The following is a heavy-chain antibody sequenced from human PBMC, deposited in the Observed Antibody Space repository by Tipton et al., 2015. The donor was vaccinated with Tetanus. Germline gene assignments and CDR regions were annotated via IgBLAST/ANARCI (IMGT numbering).Heavy chain of an antibody. J-gene: IGHJ6*02. D-gene: IGHD3-22*01. Sequence: QLVQSGAEVKKPGASVKVSCKASGYTFTGYYIYWVRQAPGQGLEWMGWIDPNSGGTVYAQKFQGRVTMTRDTSISTAYMELRSLRSDDTAVYYCARDRGNYIYYGMDVWGPGTTVTVS. V-gene: IGHV1-2*02. CDR3: ARDRGNYIYYGMDV. CDR1: GYTFTGYY. CDR2: IDPNSGGT.